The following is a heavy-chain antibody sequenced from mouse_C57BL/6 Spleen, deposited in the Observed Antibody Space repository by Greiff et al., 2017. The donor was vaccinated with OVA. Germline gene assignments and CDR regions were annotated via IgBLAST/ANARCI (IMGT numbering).Heavy chain of an antibody. J-gene: IGHJ4*01. CDR2: VYPYNGGT. V-gene: IGHV1-36*01. CDR3: ARRDGYDGGAMDD. D-gene: IGHD2-2*01. CDR1: GFTFTDYY. Sequence: VQLQQSGPVLVKPGPSVTISCKASGFTFTDYYMHWVKQSHGKSLEWIGLVYPYNGGTSYNQKFKGKATLTVDPSSSTAYMELNSLTSEDSAVYYCARRDGYDGGAMDDWGQGTSVTVSS.